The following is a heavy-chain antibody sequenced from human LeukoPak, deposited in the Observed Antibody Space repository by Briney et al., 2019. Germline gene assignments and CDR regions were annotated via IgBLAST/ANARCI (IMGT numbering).Heavy chain of an antibody. Sequence: SETLSLTCTVSGGSISSYYWSWIRQPPGKGLEWIGYIYYTGSTNYNPSLKSRVTISVDTSKNQFSLKLSSVTAADTAIYYCASLTNTTGYIPWYFDLWGRGTLVTVSS. CDR1: GGSISSYY. D-gene: IGHD3-9*01. V-gene: IGHV4-59*01. CDR2: IYYTGST. CDR3: ASLTNTTGYIPWYFDL. J-gene: IGHJ2*01.